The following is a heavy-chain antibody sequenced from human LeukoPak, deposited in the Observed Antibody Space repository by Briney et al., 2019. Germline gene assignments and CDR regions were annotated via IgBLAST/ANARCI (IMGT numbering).Heavy chain of an antibody. CDR1: GFTFSSHW. Sequence: PGGSLRLSCAASGFTFSSHWMSWVRQAPGKGLEWVANIKKDGSEKYYVDSVKGRFTISRDNAKNSLYLQMNSLRAEDTAVYYCAKDQGWDGYNRWPVDYWGQGTLVTVSS. CDR2: IKKDGSEK. V-gene: IGHV3-7*01. D-gene: IGHD5-24*01. J-gene: IGHJ4*02. CDR3: AKDQGWDGYNRWPVDY.